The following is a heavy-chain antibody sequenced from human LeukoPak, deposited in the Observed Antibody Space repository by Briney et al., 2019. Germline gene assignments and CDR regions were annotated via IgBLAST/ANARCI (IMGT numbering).Heavy chain of an antibody. Sequence: GGSLRLSCAASGFTFSSSWMQCVRQHPGKGLVWVSRINSDGRSTSYADSVKGRFTISRDNAKNTRYLQMNILRAEDTAVYYCSRDSYAFDICGQGAIVTVSS. J-gene: IGHJ3*02. V-gene: IGHV3-74*01. CDR3: SRDSYAFDI. CDR2: INSDGRST. CDR1: GFTFSSSW.